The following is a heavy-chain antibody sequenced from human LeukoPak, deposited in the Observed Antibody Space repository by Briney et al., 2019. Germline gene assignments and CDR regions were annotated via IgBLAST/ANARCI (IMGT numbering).Heavy chain of an antibody. CDR3: ARQGVGAAATFFNPANSGRNNDY. J-gene: IGHJ4*02. V-gene: IGHV4-39*01. CDR2: IYYSGST. D-gene: IGHD1-26*01. CDR1: GGSISSSSYY. Sequence: PSETLSLTCTVSGGSISSSSYYWGWIRQPPGKGLEWIGSIYYSGSTYYNPSLKSRVTISVDTSKNQFSLKLSSVTAADTAVYYCARQGVGAAATFFNPANSGRNNDYWGQGTLVTVSS.